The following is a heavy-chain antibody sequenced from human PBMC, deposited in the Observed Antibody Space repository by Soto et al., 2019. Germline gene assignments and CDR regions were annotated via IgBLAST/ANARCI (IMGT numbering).Heavy chain of an antibody. CDR2: INPSSGGT. Sequence: ASVKVSCKASGYTFSDYYVHWVREAPGQGLEWMGWINPSSGGTIYTQRFQGRVTMTRDTSISTVYMELSRLTSDDTAVYYCAREMGVIGAPGYTWFDPWGQGALVTLSS. CDR1: GYTFSDYY. D-gene: IGHD1-26*01. V-gene: IGHV1-2*02. CDR3: AREMGVIGAPGYTWFDP. J-gene: IGHJ5*02.